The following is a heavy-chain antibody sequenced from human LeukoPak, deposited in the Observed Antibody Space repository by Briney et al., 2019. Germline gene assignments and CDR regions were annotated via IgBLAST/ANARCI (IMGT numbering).Heavy chain of an antibody. D-gene: IGHD1/OR15-1a*01. CDR1: GFTFSDYY. V-gene: IGHV3-11*04. CDR2: ISSSSSTI. CDR3: ARDPAHYGPEQRGYFDY. J-gene: IGHJ4*02. Sequence: PGGSLRLSCAASGFTFSDYYMGWIRQAPGKGLEWVSYISSSSSTIYYADSVKGRFTISRDNAKNSLYLQMNSLRAEDTAVYYCARDPAHYGPEQRGYFDYWGQGTLVTVSS.